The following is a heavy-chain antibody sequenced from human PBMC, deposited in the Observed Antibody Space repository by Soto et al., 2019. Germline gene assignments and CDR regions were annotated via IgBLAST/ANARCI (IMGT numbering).Heavy chain of an antibody. J-gene: IGHJ3*02. CDR1: GGSISSGDYY. CDR2: IYYSGST. D-gene: IGHD4-17*01. CDR3: ARDSGHGDYLDDAFDI. V-gene: IGHV4-30-4*01. Sequence: SETLSLTCTVSGGSISSGDYYWSWIRQPPGKGLEWIGYIYYSGSTYYNPSLKSRVTISVDTSKNQFSLKLSSVTAADTAVYYWARDSGHGDYLDDAFDIWGQGTMVTVSS.